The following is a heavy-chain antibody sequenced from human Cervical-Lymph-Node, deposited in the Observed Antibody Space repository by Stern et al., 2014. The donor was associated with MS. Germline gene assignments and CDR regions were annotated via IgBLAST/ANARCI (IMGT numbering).Heavy chain of an antibody. CDR1: GFTFSHYS. CDR2: ISNNSTHT. J-gene: IGHJ4*02. Sequence: EVQLVESGGGLVKPGESLRLSCDASGFTFSHYSINWVRQAPGKGQEWISSISNNSTHTYYADSVEGRFTISRDSAKDSVSLHMVSLRAEDTAVYYCARARVGDYARSPHLDSWGQGTLVTVSS. V-gene: IGHV3-21*01. D-gene: IGHD4-17*01. CDR3: ARARVGDYARSPHLDS.